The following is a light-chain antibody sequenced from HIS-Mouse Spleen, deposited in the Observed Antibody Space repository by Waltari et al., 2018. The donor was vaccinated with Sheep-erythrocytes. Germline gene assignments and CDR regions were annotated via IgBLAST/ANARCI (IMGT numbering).Light chain of an antibody. Sequence: QSALTQPRSVSGPPGQSVTISCTGTRSHVGGFNYVSWYQQHPGKTPKLMIYDVSKRPSGVPDRFSGSKSGNTASLTISGLQAEDEADYYCCSYAGSYNHVFATGTKVTVL. CDR1: RSHVGGFNY. V-gene: IGLV2-11*01. CDR3: CSYAGSYNHV. J-gene: IGLJ1*01. CDR2: DVS.